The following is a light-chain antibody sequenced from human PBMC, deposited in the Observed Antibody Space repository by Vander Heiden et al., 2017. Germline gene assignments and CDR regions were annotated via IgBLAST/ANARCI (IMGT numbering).Light chain of an antibody. CDR3: QQYNSYSPYT. CDR1: QSVSKW. CDR2: EAS. J-gene: IGKJ2*01. V-gene: IGKV1-5*03. Sequence: DIQMTQSPSTLSAFVGDRVIITCRASQSVSKWLAWYQQKPGKAPKLLIYEASTLESGVPSRFSGSGCGTEFTLTISSLQPDDFATYYCQQYNSYSPYTFGQGTKLEIK.